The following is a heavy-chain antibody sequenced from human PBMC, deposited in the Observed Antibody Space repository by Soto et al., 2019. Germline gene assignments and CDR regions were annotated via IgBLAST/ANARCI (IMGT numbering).Heavy chain of an antibody. J-gene: IGHJ6*02. CDR2: ISTYNGNT. D-gene: IGHD6-25*01. Sequence: QVQLVQSGAEVKKPGASVKVSCKASGYTFTSYGFSWVRQAPGQVLEWMGWISTYNGNTNYAQKLQGRVTMTTDTSTSTAYMELRSLRSDDTAVYYCARSGSGAAYYYHGLDVWGQGTTVTVSS. CDR1: GYTFTSYG. V-gene: IGHV1-18*04. CDR3: ARSGSGAAYYYHGLDV.